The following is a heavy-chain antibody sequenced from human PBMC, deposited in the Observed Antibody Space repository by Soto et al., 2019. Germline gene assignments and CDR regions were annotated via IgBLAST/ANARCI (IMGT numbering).Heavy chain of an antibody. CDR1: GFTFSSYE. Sequence: GGSLRLSCAASGFTFSSYEMNWVRQAPGKGLEWVSYISSSGSTIYYADSVKGRFTISRDNAKNSLYLQMNSLRAEDTAVYYCARDSRRSRGIVVEPWGQGTLVTVSS. V-gene: IGHV3-48*03. D-gene: IGHD3-22*01. CDR2: ISSSGSTI. CDR3: ARDSRRSRGIVVEP. J-gene: IGHJ5*02.